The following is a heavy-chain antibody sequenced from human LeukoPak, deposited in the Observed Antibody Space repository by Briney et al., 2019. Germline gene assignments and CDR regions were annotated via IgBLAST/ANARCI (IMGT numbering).Heavy chain of an antibody. Sequence: GGSLRLSCAASGFTFSSYTMSWVRQAPGKGLEWVSAISGSGGSTYYADSVKGRFTISRDNSKNTLYLQMNSLRAEDTAVYYCAKAPNGRSSDYSNWFDPWGQGTLVTVSS. V-gene: IGHV3-23*01. J-gene: IGHJ5*02. CDR3: AKAPNGRSSDYSNWFDP. CDR1: GFTFSSYT. D-gene: IGHD3-22*01. CDR2: ISGSGGST.